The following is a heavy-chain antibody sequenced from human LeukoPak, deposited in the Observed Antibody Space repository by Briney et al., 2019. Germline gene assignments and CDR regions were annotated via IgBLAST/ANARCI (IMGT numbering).Heavy chain of an antibody. D-gene: IGHD2-15*01. CDR2: IKQDGSEK. CDR3: ARVSCTGGSCNFFFDY. J-gene: IGHJ4*02. CDR1: GFTFSSYW. Sequence: GGSLRLSRAASGFTFSSYWMSWVRQAPGKGLEWVANIKQDGSEKYYVDSVKGRFTVSRDNAKNSLYLQISSLRAEDTAVYYCARVSCTGGSCNFFFDYWGQGTLVTVSS. V-gene: IGHV3-7*01.